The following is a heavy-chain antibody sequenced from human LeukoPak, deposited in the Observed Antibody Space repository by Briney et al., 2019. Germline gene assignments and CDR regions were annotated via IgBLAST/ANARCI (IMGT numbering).Heavy chain of an antibody. CDR3: AKGELHFNTCSFDY. J-gene: IGHJ4*02. D-gene: IGHD1-26*01. CDR2: IKEDGTET. CDR1: GFMFSSNW. V-gene: IGHV3-7*01. Sequence: GGSLRFSCAASGFMFSSNWMSWVRLAPGKGLEWVANIKEDGTETYYVDSVKGRFTISRDNSRNTLYLQMDSLKTEDTAVYYCAKGELHFNTCSFDYWGQGTLVTVSS.